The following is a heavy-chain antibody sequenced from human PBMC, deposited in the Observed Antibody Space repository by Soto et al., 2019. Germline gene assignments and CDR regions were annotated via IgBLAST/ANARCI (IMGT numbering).Heavy chain of an antibody. CDR2: IYYSGST. CDR1: GVSLSSYY. V-gene: IGHV4-59*01. Sequence: SETLCLTCPVSGVSLSSYYWSWIRQPPGKGLEWIGYIYYSGSTNYNPSLKSRVTISVDTSKNQFSLKLSSVTAADTAVYYCARVVEMATIDYWGQGTLVTVSS. J-gene: IGHJ4*02. CDR3: ARVVEMATIDY. D-gene: IGHD5-12*01.